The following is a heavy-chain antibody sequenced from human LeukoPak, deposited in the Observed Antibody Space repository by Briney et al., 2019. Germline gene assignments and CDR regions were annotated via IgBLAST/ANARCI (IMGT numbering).Heavy chain of an antibody. CDR3: ARGGNADSFDY. V-gene: IGHV1-18*01. Sequence: ASVKVSCKASGYTFTSYGITWVRQAPGQGLEWMGWISTYNGNTDSAQKLQGRVTMTTDTPTSTAYMELRSLRSDDTAVYYCARGGNADSFDYWGLGTLVTVSS. D-gene: IGHD3-16*01. CDR2: ISTYNGNT. J-gene: IGHJ4*02. CDR1: GYTFTSYG.